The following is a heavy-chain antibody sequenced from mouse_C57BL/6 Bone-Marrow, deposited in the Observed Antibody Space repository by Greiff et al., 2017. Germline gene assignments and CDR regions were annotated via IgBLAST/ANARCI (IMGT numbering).Heavy chain of an antibody. CDR3: ARRGSSYYFGY. CDR1: GFTFSDYG. J-gene: IGHJ2*01. D-gene: IGHD1-1*01. Sequence: EVQVVESGGGLVQPGGSLKLSCAASGFTFSDYGMAWVRQAPRKGPEWVAFISNLAYSIYYADTVTGRFTISRENAKNTLYLEMSSLRSEDTAMYYCARRGSSYYFGYWGQGTTLTVSS. V-gene: IGHV5-15*01. CDR2: ISNLAYSI.